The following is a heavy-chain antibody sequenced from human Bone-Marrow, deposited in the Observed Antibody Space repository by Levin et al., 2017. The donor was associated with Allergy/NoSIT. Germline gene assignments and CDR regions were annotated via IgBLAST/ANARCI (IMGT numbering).Heavy chain of an antibody. CDR1: GGTFSTYC. CDR3: ARDDRIRILTGSPRDSFDV. V-gene: IGHV1-69*13. J-gene: IGHJ3*01. CDR2: IIPVFKTT. Sequence: SVKVSCKASGGTFSTYCFSWLRQAPGLGLEYMGGIIPVFKTTKYAQKFQGRLTLSADESTSTAYMELNSLTSEDTAVYFCARDDRIRILTGSPRDSFDVWGQGTMVTVSS. D-gene: IGHD3-9*01.